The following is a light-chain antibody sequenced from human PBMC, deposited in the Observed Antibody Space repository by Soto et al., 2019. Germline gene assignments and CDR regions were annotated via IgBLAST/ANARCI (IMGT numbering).Light chain of an antibody. Sequence: DIQMTQSPSSLSASVGDRVTITCRASQYIGDFLNWYQQTPGTAPKLLILAASRLQTGVPLRFSGSGSGTNFTLTISNLHPEDFATYSCQQTYRIPLTFGGGTKVDIK. CDR2: AAS. J-gene: IGKJ4*01. CDR1: QYIGDF. CDR3: QQTYRIPLT. V-gene: IGKV1-39*01.